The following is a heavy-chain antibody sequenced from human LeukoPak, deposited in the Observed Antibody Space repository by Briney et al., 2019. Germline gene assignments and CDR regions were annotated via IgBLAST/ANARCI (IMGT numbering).Heavy chain of an antibody. V-gene: IGHV6-1*01. CDR2: TYYRSKWYS. D-gene: IGHD3-22*01. CDR1: GDSVSSNSAA. CDR3: ARVYYYDSSGYYSPFDY. Sequence: SQTLSLTCAISGDSVSSNSAARNWIRQSPSRGLEWLGRTYYRSKWYSDYAVSVKSRITINPDTSKNQFSLQLNSVTPEDTAVYYCARVYYYDSSGYYSPFDYWGQGTLVTVSS. J-gene: IGHJ4*02.